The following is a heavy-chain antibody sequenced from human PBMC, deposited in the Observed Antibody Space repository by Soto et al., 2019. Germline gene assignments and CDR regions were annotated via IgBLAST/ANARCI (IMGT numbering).Heavy chain of an antibody. D-gene: IGHD3-22*01. Sequence: GDSGQVSCKASAGTFSSYAASLVRQAPGQGLEWMGGIIPIFGTANYAQKFQGRVTITADESTSTAYMELSSLRSEDTAVYYCARERGGGYDSSGYTGKFDPWGQGTLFTVSS. CDR1: AGTFSSYA. J-gene: IGHJ5*02. CDR3: ARERGGGYDSSGYTGKFDP. CDR2: IIPIFGTA. V-gene: IGHV1-69*13.